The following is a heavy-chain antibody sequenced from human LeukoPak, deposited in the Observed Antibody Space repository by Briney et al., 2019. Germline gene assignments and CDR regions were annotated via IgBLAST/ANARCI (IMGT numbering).Heavy chain of an antibody. CDR3: ARNATNIATTGRGAGYFDY. D-gene: IGHD6-13*01. V-gene: IGHV4-38-2*01. CDR2: IYQSGST. CDR1: GYSISSDYY. Sequence: SETLSLTCAVSGYSISSDYYWGWIRQPPGKGPEWIGSIYQSGSTYYNPSLKSRVTISVDTSKNKFSLKLSSVTAADTAFYYCARNATNIATTGRGAGYFDYWGQGTLVTVSS. J-gene: IGHJ4*02.